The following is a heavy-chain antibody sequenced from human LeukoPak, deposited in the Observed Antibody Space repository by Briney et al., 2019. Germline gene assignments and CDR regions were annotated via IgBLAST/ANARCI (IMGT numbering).Heavy chain of an antibody. V-gene: IGHV3-48*04. CDR3: ARGGSSSWYGKYYFDY. Sequence: SGGSLRLSCAASGFIFSNYSVHWFRLAPGKGLEWVSYISSSSISIQYADSVKGRFTISRDNAKNSLYVQMNSLRGEDTAVYYCARGGSSSWYGKYYFDYWGQGTLVTVSS. J-gene: IGHJ4*02. CDR1: GFIFSNYS. CDR2: ISSSSISI. D-gene: IGHD6-13*01.